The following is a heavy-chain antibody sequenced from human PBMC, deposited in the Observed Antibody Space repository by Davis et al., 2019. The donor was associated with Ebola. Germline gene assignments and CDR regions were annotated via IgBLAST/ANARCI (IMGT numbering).Heavy chain of an antibody. V-gene: IGHV5-51*01. CDR1: GYSFTNYW. J-gene: IGHJ4*02. CDR3: ARLRLYTSSSLSRYFDY. D-gene: IGHD6-6*01. CDR2: IYPYDSET. Sequence: GESLKISCKGSGYSFTNYWIGWVRQRPGKGLEWMGIIYPYDSETKYSPSFEGQVTISADRSTSTAYLQWSSLKASDPAMYFCARLRLYTSSSLSRYFDYWGQGTLVTVAS.